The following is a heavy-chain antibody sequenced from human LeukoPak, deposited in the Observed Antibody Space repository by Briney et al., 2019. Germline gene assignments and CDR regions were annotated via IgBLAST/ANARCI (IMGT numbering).Heavy chain of an antibody. V-gene: IGHV3-48*01. CDR3: ATGGVVVTASNDY. Sequence: PGGSLRLSCAASGFTFSSYSMNWVRQAPGKGLEWVSYISSSSSTIYCADSVKGRFTISRDNAKNSLYLQMNSLRAEDTAVYYCATGGVVVTASNDYWGQGTLVTVSS. CDR1: GFTFSSYS. D-gene: IGHD2-21*02. J-gene: IGHJ4*02. CDR2: ISSSSSTI.